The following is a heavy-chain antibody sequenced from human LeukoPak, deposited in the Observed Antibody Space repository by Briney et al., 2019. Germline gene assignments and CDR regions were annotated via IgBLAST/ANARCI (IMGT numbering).Heavy chain of an antibody. J-gene: IGHJ4*02. D-gene: IGHD3-10*01. CDR3: AKDGVPTMVRGVNHRLDY. CDR1: GFTFSSYG. Sequence: GGSLRLSCAASGFTFSSYGMHWVRQAPGKGLEWVAFIRYDGSNKYYADSVRGRFTISRDNSKNTLYLQMNSLRAEDTAVYYCAKDGVPTMVRGVNHRLDYWGQGTLVTVSS. V-gene: IGHV3-30*02. CDR2: IRYDGSNK.